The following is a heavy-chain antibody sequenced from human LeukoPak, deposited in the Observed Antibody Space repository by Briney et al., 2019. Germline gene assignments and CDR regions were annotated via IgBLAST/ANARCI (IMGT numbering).Heavy chain of an antibody. Sequence: AGGSLTLSCAASGFTFSSYGMHWVRQAPGKGLEWVAVIWYDGSNKYYADSVKGRFTISRDNSKNTLYLQMNSLRAEDTAVYYCARGGSGWYYFDYWGQGTLVTVSS. CDR1: GFTFSSYG. CDR3: ARGGSGWYYFDY. V-gene: IGHV3-33*01. CDR2: IWYDGSNK. J-gene: IGHJ4*02. D-gene: IGHD6-19*01.